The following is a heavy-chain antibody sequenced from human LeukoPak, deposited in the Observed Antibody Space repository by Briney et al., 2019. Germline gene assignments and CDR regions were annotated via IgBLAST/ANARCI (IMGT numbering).Heavy chain of an antibody. V-gene: IGHV1-2*02. D-gene: IGHD2-2*01. CDR1: GYTFTGYY. Sequence: AASVKVSCKACGYTFTGYYMHWVRQAPGQGLEWMGWINPNSGGTNYAQKFQGRVTMTRDTSIRTAYMERSRLRSDDTGVYYCARADCSSTSCYGGRNWFDPWGQGTLVTVSS. J-gene: IGHJ5*02. CDR3: ARADCSSTSCYGGRNWFDP. CDR2: INPNSGGT.